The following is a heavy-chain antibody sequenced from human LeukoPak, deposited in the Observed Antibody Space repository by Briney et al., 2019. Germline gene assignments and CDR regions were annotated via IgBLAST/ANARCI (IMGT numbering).Heavy chain of an antibody. Sequence: PSETLSLTCTVSGGSISSGGYYWSWIRQHPGKGLEWIGYIYYSGSTYYNPSLKSRVTISVDTSKNQFSLKLSSVTAADTAVYYCARIVVIRSSSPWYFDLWGRGTLVTVSS. V-gene: IGHV4-31*03. D-gene: IGHD3-22*01. CDR3: ARIVVIRSSSPWYFDL. CDR2: IYYSGST. J-gene: IGHJ2*01. CDR1: GGSISSGGYY.